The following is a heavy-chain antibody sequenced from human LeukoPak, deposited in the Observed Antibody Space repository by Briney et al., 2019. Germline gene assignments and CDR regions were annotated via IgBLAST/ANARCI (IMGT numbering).Heavy chain of an antibody. CDR1: GGSISSYY. Sequence: SETLSLTCTASGGSISSYYWSWIRQPAGKGLEWIGRIYTSGSTNYNPSLKSRVTMSVDTSKNQFSLKLSSVTAADTAVYYCARAHFYGGNKDYYYMDVWGKGTTVTVSS. CDR2: IYTSGST. CDR3: ARAHFYGGNKDYYYMDV. D-gene: IGHD4-23*01. V-gene: IGHV4-4*07. J-gene: IGHJ6*03.